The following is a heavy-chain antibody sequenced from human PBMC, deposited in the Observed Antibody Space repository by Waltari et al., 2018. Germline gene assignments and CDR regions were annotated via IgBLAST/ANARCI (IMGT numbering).Heavy chain of an antibody. D-gene: IGHD4-17*01. J-gene: IGHJ4*02. CDR2: ISSSSSAI. CDR3: ARVPTVVLSLAVYFDY. Sequence: EVELMESGGGLVQPGGYLRRSCIASGFTFSAYAMDWVRQAPGKGLEWVSYISSSSSAIYYADSVNGRFTISRDNANNSLYLQMNSLRAEYTAIYYCARVPTVVLSLAVYFDYWGQGSLVTVSS. V-gene: IGHV3-48*01. CDR1: GFTFSAYA.